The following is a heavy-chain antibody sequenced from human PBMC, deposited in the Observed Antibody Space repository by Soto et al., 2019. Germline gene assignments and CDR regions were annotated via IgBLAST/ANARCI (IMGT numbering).Heavy chain of an antibody. CDR1: GGSVGSYY. CDR3: ARAPGGNWFDP. Sequence: SETLSLTCTVSGGSVGSYYWSWIRQPPGKGLEWIAYIYYSGSTNYNPSLKSRVTISLDTSKNQFSLKLSSVTAADTAIYYCARAPGGNWFDPWGQGTLVTAPQ. V-gene: IGHV4-59*02. J-gene: IGHJ5*02. CDR2: IYYSGST.